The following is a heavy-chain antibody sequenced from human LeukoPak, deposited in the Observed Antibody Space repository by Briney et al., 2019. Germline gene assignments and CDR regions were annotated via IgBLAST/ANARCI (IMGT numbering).Heavy chain of an antibody. Sequence: PGGSLRLSCAASGFTFSPYGMHWVRQAPGKGLEWVAVISYDGSDKYYADSVKGRFTISRDNSKDTLYLQMNRLRPDDTAVYYCARDSRQLALDYWGQGTLVTVSS. CDR3: ARDSRQLALDY. V-gene: IGHV3-30*03. J-gene: IGHJ4*02. D-gene: IGHD6-13*01. CDR2: ISYDGSDK. CDR1: GFTFSPYG.